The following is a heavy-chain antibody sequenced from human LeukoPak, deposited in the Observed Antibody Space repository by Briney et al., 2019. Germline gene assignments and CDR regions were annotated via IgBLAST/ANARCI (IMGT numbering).Heavy chain of an antibody. D-gene: IGHD2-15*01. Sequence: GGSLRLSCAASGFTFSSYWMSWVRQAPGKGLEWVSNIKQDGSEKYYADSVKGRFTISRDNAKNSLYLQMNSLRAADTAVYYCSRDIGRRGLPYFFVNWGQGTLVTVSS. J-gene: IGHJ4*02. CDR3: SRDIGRRGLPYFFVN. CDR1: GFTFSSYW. V-gene: IGHV3-7*01. CDR2: IKQDGSEK.